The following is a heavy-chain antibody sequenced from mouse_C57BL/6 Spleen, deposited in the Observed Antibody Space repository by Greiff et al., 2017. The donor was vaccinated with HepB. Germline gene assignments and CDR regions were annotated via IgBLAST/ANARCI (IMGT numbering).Heavy chain of an antibody. CDR1: GYAFSSYW. D-gene: IGHD1-1*01. Sequence: QVQLQQSGAELVKPGASVKISCKASGYAFSSYWMNWVKQRPGKGLEWIGQIYPGDGDTNYNGKFKGKATLTADKSSSTAYMQLSSLTSADSAVYFCARFPYYYGSSYCDYWGQGTTLTVSS. J-gene: IGHJ2*01. CDR2: IYPGDGDT. CDR3: ARFPYYYGSSYCDY. V-gene: IGHV1-80*01.